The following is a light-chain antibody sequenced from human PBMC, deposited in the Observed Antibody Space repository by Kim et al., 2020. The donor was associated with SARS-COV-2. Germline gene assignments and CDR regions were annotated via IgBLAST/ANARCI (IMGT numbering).Light chain of an antibody. CDR3: QQYKSFSPS. CDR2: KAS. V-gene: IGKV1-5*03. J-gene: IGKJ3*01. Sequence: DVQMTQSPSTLSASVGDGVTITCRASQSLSSWLAWYQVKPGKAPNLLIYKASSLKSGVPSRFSGSGSGTEFTLTITSLQPDDFATYYCQQYKSFSPSFGPGTKVDIK. CDR1: QSLSSW.